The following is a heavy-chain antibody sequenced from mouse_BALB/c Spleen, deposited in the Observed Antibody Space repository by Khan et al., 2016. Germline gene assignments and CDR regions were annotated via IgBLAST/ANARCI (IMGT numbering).Heavy chain of an antibody. V-gene: IGHV9-3*02. CDR3: ARWGYYYAWFAY. CDR1: GYSSTNYG. Sequence: QIQLVQSGPELKKPGETVKISCKASGYSSTNYGMNWVKQAPGKGLKWMGWIDTNTGEPTYAEEFKGRFAFSLETSAITAYLQINNLKNDDTATYFCARWGYYYAWFAYWGQGTLVTVSA. D-gene: IGHD1-1*01. J-gene: IGHJ3*01. CDR2: IDTNTGEP.